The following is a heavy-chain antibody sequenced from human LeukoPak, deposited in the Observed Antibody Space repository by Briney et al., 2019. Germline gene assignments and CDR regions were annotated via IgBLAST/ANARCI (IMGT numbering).Heavy chain of an antibody. CDR1: GYTFTGYY. CDR3: PRGPRITMVRGGFNVAFDI. D-gene: IGHD3-10*01. J-gene: IGHJ3*02. CDR2: INPNSGGT. V-gene: IGHV1-2*02. Sequence: ASVKVSCKASGYTFTGYYMHWVRQAPGQGLEGMGWINPNSGGTNYAQKFQVRVTMTRDTSISTAYMELSRLRSYDTAVYYCPRGPRITMVRGGFNVAFDIRGQGAMVTVSS.